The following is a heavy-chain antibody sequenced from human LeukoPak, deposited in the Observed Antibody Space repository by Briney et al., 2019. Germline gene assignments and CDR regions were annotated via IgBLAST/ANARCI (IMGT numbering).Heavy chain of an antibody. CDR1: GGSFSGYY. J-gene: IGHJ4*02. CDR2: INHSGST. V-gene: IGHV4-34*01. D-gene: IGHD3-22*01. CDR3: ARDIGYYYDSSGYSTGY. Sequence: PSETLSLTCAVYGGSFSGYYWSWIRQPPGKGLEWIGEINHSGSTNYNPSLKSRVTISVDTSKNQFSLKLSSVTAADTAVYYCARDIGYYYDSSGYSTGYWGQGTLVTVSS.